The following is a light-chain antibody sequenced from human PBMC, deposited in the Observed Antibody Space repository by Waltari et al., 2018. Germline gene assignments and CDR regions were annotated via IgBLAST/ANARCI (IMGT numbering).Light chain of an antibody. V-gene: IGLV1-44*01. J-gene: IGLJ2*01. Sequence: QSVLTQPPSASGSPGQRVTISCSGSSSNIGAYSVKWYQHFPGTAPKLLIYRSLQRTSGGPDRLSGSKSGTSASLAISGLQSEDEADYYCATWDDSLNGVVFGGGTKLTVL. CDR3: ATWDDSLNGVV. CDR1: SSNIGAYS. CDR2: RSL.